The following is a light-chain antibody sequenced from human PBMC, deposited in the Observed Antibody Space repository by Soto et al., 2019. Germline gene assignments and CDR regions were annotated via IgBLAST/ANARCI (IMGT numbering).Light chain of an antibody. CDR3: CSYAGSYSYV. CDR2: DVT. CDR1: SSDVGGYNY. Sequence: QSVLTQPRSVSGSPGQSVAISCTGTSSDVGGYNYVSWYQQHPGKAPKLMIYDVTKRPSGVPDRFSGSSSGNTASLTISGLQAEDEADYFCCSYAGSYSYVFGAGTKVTLL. J-gene: IGLJ1*01. V-gene: IGLV2-11*01.